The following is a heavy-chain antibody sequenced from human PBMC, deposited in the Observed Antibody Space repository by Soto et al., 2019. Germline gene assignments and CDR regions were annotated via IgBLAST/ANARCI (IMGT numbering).Heavy chain of an antibody. V-gene: IGHV1-18*01. Sequence: ASVKVSCKASGYTFTSYGISWVRQAPGQGLEWMGWISAYNGNTNYAQKLQGRVTMTTDTSTSTAYMVLRSLRSDDTAVYYCASETGVDTAMVAFDIWGQGTMVTVSS. J-gene: IGHJ3*02. CDR1: GYTFTSYG. CDR2: ISAYNGNT. D-gene: IGHD5-18*01. CDR3: ASETGVDTAMVAFDI.